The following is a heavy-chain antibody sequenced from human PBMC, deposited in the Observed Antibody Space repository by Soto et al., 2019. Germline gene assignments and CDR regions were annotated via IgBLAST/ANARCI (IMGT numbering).Heavy chain of an antibody. CDR2: ITSDGRT. J-gene: IGHJ4*02. CDR1: GFTFSSYA. Sequence: GGSLRLSCAASGFTFSSYAMSWVRQAPGKGLEWVSIITSDGRTYYADSVKGRFTISRDNSKNTVYLQMNSLRAEDTAVYYCAKDYSTVTTDPLSVVMFDYWGQGALVTVSS. CDR3: AKDYSTVTTDPLSVVMFDY. V-gene: IGHV3-23*01. D-gene: IGHD4-17*01.